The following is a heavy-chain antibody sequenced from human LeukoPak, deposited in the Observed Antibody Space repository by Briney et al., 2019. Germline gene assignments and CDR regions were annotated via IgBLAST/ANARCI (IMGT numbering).Heavy chain of an antibody. Sequence: SETLSLTCTVSGGSISSSSYYWGWIRQPPGKGLEWIGSIYSSGSTYYNPSLKSRVTISVDTSNNQFSLKLSSVTAADTAIYYCARGYCTNAVCSLGPTQAWGQGTLATVSS. CDR2: IYSSGST. CDR3: ARGYCTNAVCSLGPTQA. V-gene: IGHV4-39*07. D-gene: IGHD2-8*01. J-gene: IGHJ4*02. CDR1: GGSISSSSYY.